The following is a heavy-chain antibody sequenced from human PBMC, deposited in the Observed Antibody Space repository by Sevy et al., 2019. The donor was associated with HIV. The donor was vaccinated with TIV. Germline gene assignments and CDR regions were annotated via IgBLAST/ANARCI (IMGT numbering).Heavy chain of an antibody. CDR2: FYYTGIT. CDR3: ARLPSPYYDSSGDLIREYYFDS. CDR1: GGPISSHY. J-gene: IGHJ4*02. D-gene: IGHD3-22*01. V-gene: IGHV4-59*11. Sequence: SETLSLICTVSGGPISSHYWNWIRQTPGKGLEWIGSFYYTGITNYNPSLKSQVTMSADTSKNRVSLKLNSVTAADTAVDDCARLPSPYYDSSGDLIREYYFDSWGQGTLVTVSS.